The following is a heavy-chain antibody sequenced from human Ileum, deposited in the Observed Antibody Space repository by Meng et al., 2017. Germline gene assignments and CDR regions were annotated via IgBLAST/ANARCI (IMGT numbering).Heavy chain of an antibody. CDR1: GDSVSSNSAA. CDR2: TYYRSKWYN. CDR3: ARDGGVAPDYFDY. J-gene: IGHJ4*02. D-gene: IGHD3-16*01. V-gene: IGHV6-1*01. Sequence: QVQLQQSGPGLVMPSQTLSISCSISGDSVSSNSAAWNWIRQSPSRGLEWLGRTYYRSKWYNNYAVSVRSRISINPDTSKNQFSLQLNSVTPEDTAVYYCARDGGVAPDYFDYWGQGTLVTVSS.